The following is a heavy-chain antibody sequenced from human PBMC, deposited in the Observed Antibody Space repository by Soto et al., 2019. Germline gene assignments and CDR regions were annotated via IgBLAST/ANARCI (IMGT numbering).Heavy chain of an antibody. CDR1: GGTFSSYA. J-gene: IGHJ4*02. CDR3: ARKGPTSGTYHRDY. D-gene: IGHD3-10*01. CDR2: ISFTGTT. V-gene: IGHV3-23*01. Sequence: GASVKVSCKASGGTFSSYAISWVRQAPGKGLEWVSGISFTGTTYYADSVKGRFTISRDNSKSTLYLQMNSLRAEDTALYYCARKGPTSGTYHRDYWGQGTLVTVSS.